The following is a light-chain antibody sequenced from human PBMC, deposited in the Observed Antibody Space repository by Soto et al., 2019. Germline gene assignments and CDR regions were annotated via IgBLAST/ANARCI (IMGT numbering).Light chain of an antibody. CDR2: GNS. Sequence: QPVLTQPPSVSGAPGQRVTISCTGSSSNIGAGYDVHWYQQLPGTAPKLLIYGNSNRPSGVPDRFSGSKSGTSASLAITGLQAEDEADYYCQSYDSSLSGWVFGGGTQLDRP. CDR3: QSYDSSLSGWV. J-gene: IGLJ3*02. CDR1: SSNIGAGYD. V-gene: IGLV1-40*01.